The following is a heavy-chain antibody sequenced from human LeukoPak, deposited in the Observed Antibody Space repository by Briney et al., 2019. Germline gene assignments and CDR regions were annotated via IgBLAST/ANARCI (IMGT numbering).Heavy chain of an antibody. J-gene: IGHJ4*02. CDR2: VNSGDGT. CDR3: AKRQPYYFDY. V-gene: IGHV3-23*01. Sequence: PGGSLRLSCAASGFTFSYYGMSWVRQAPGKGLEWVSSVNSGDGTYYADSVRGRFTISRDKSRNTLYLQMNSLRADDTAIYYCAKRQPYYFDYWGQGTLVTVS. CDR1: GFTFSYYG. D-gene: IGHD1-1*01.